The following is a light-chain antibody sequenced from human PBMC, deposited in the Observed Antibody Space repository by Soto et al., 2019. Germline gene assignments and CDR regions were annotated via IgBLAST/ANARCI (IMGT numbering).Light chain of an antibody. J-gene: IGKJ5*01. Sequence: DIQMTQSPSALAASVGDRVTSTCQASQDISNYLNWYQQKPGKAPKLLIYDASNLETGVPSRFSGSGSGTEFTLTISSLQPEDFATYYCQQRNSYPITFGQGTRREIK. V-gene: IGKV1-33*01. CDR3: QQRNSYPIT. CDR2: DAS. CDR1: QDISNY.